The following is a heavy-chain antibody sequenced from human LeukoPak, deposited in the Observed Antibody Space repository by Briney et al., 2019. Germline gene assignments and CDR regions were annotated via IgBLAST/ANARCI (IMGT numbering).Heavy chain of an antibody. J-gene: IGHJ6*02. CDR2: INTNTRNP. CDR1: GYTFTSYA. Sequence: ASVKVSCKASGYTFTSYAMNWVRQAPGQGLEWMGWINTNTRNPTYAQGFTGRFVFSLDTSVSTAYLQISSLKAEDTAVYYCASRPVVPAPLGMDVWGQGTTVAVSS. CDR3: ASRPVVPAPLGMDV. D-gene: IGHD2-2*01. V-gene: IGHV7-4-1*02.